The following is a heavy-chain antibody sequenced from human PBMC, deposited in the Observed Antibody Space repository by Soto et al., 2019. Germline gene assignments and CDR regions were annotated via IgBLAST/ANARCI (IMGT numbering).Heavy chain of an antibody. CDR3: ARTYGGNFPADY. CDR2: INWNGGST. Sequence: EVQLVESGGGVVRPGGSLRLSCAASGFTFGDYGMNWVRQAPGKGLEWVSGINWNGGSTGYADSVQGRVTITRDNAKTSLCLEMKSLRAEDTALYYCARTYGGNFPADYWGQGTLVPVSS. CDR1: GFTFGDYG. J-gene: IGHJ4*02. V-gene: IGHV3-20*04. D-gene: IGHD2-21*02.